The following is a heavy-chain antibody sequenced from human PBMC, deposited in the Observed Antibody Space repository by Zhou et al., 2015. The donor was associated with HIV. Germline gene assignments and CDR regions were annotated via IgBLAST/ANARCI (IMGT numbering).Heavy chain of an antibody. V-gene: IGHV1-69*01. CDR2: IIPIFGTA. CDR3: ASSGRRGYSGYDWDTQYYYGMDV. J-gene: IGHJ6*02. Sequence: QVQLVQSGAEVKKPGSSVKVSCKASGGTFSSYAISWVRQAPGQGLEWMGGIIPIFGTANYAQKFQGRVTITADESTSTAYMELSSLRSEDTAVYYCASSGRRGYSGYDWDTQYYYGMDVWGQGP. CDR1: GGTFSSYA. D-gene: IGHD5-12*01.